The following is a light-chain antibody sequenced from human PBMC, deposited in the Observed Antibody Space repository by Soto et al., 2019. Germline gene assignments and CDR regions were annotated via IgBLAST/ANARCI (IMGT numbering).Light chain of an antibody. CDR1: QSISSW. CDR3: QQFYNYFRT. V-gene: IGKV1-5*03. J-gene: IGKJ1*01. CDR2: KAS. Sequence: DIQMTQSPSTLSASVGDRVTITCRASQSISSWMAWYQQKPGKAPKLLIYKASSLESGVPSRFSSSGSGTEFTLTISSLQPDDFATYYCQQFYNYFRTFGQGTKVEIK.